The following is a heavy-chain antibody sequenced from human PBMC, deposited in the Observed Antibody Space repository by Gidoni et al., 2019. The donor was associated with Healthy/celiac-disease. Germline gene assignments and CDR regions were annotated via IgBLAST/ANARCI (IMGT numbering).Heavy chain of an antibody. J-gene: IGHJ4*02. CDR1: GFPFGDYA. Sequence: EVQLVESGGGLVQPGRSLRLSCTASGFPFGDYAMSWVRQAPGKGLEWVGFIRSKAYGGTTEYAASVKGRFTISRDDSKSIAYLQMNSLKTEDTAVYYCTRGGYSSSTGVDYWGQGTLVTVSS. V-gene: IGHV3-49*04. CDR3: TRGGYSSSTGVDY. D-gene: IGHD6-6*01. CDR2: IRSKAYGGTT.